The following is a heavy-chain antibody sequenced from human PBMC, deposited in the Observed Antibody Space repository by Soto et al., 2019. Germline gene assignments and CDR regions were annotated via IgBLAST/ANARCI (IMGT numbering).Heavy chain of an antibody. Sequence: GLDLEWLAVIYWDDDKRYSPSLKNRLTITKDTSRNQVVLSMTNMDPVDTATYYCAHRRTGMDVWGQGTTVTVSS. V-gene: IGHV2-5*02. CDR3: AHRRTGMDV. J-gene: IGHJ6*02. CDR2: IYWDDDK.